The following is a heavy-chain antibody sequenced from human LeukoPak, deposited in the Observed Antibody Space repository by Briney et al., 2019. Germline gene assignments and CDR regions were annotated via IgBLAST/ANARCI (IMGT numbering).Heavy chain of an antibody. CDR3: ARGRIAAAGGDY. V-gene: IGHV3-30*02. CDR2: IRYDGSNK. Sequence: GGSLRLSCAASGFTFSSYGMHWVRQAPGKGLEWVAFIRYDGSNKYYADSVKGRFTISRDNSKNTLYLQMNSLRAEDTAVYYCARGRIAAAGGDYWGQGTLVTVSS. D-gene: IGHD6-13*01. CDR1: GFTFSSYG. J-gene: IGHJ4*02.